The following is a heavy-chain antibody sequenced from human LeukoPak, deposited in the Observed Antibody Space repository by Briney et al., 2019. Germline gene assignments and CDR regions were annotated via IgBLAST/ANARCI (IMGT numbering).Heavy chain of an antibody. D-gene: IGHD2-2*01. J-gene: IGHJ6*03. CDR1: GGSFSGYY. V-gene: IGHV4-39*02. Sequence: SETLSLTCAVYGGSFSGYYWGWIRQPPGKGLEWIGTIYYSGSTYYNPSLKSRVTISVDASKNHFSLKLTSVTAADTAVYYCARPAARGYYYYYMDVWGKGTTVTVSS. CDR3: ARPAARGYYYYYMDV. CDR2: IYYSGST.